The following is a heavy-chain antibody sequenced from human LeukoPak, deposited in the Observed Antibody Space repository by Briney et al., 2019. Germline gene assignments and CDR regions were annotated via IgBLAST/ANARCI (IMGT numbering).Heavy chain of an antibody. D-gene: IGHD2-2*01. CDR1: GFTFSSYS. CDR3: ARAPPLYCSSTSCYWDWYFDL. CDR2: ISSSSSYI. Sequence: GGSLRLSCAASGFTFSSYSMNWVRQAPGKGLEWASSISSSSSYIYYADPVKGRFTISRDNAKNSLYLQMNSLRAEDTAVYYCARAPPLYCSSTSCYWDWYFDLWGRGTLVTVSS. V-gene: IGHV3-21*01. J-gene: IGHJ2*01.